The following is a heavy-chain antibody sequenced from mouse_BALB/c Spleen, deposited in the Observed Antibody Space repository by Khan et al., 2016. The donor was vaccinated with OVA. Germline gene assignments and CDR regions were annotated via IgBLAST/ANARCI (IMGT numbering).Heavy chain of an antibody. J-gene: IGHJ4*01. D-gene: IGHD2-12*01. CDR3: SREKRLHSYAMDY. CDR1: GYTFTTYW. Sequence: QVQLKQSGAVLVRPGASVKLSCKASGYTFTTYWINWVRQRPGQGLEWIGNIYPSDTYTNYNQNFKDKATLTVDKSSSTAYMQLSSPTSEDSAVYYCSREKRLHSYAMDYWGQGTSVTVSS. V-gene: IGHV1-69*02. CDR2: IYPSDTYT.